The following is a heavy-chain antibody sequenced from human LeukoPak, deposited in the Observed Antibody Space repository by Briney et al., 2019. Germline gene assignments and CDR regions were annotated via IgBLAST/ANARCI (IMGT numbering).Heavy chain of an antibody. CDR1: GGSFSGYY. CDR3: ARAPSVLRYCSGGSCFSRGPYYFDY. Sequence: SETLSLTCAVYGGSFSGYYWSWVRQPPGKGLEWIGEINHSGSTNYNPSLKSRVTTSVDTSKNQFSLKLSSVTAADPAVYYCARAPSVLRYCSGGSCFSRGPYYFDYGGQGTLVTVSS. D-gene: IGHD2-15*01. J-gene: IGHJ4*02. V-gene: IGHV4-34*01. CDR2: INHSGST.